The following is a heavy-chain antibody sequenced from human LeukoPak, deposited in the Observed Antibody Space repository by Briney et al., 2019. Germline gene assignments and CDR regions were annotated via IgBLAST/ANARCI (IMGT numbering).Heavy chain of an antibody. CDR1: GGSISSYY. J-gene: IGHJ4*02. Sequence: SVTLSLTCTVSGGSISSYYWSWIRQPPGKGLEWIGYIYYSGSTNYNPSLKSRVTISVDTSKNQFSLKLSSVTAADTAVYYCARGPYDFWSGYHSGFDYWGQGTLVTVSS. CDR3: ARGPYDFWSGYHSGFDY. D-gene: IGHD3-3*01. V-gene: IGHV4-59*01. CDR2: IYYSGST.